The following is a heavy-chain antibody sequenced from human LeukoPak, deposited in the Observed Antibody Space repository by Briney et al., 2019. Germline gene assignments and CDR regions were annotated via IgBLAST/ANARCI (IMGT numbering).Heavy chain of an antibody. D-gene: IGHD4-23*01. CDR1: GFTFSSYA. CDR2: ISSNGGST. V-gene: IGHV3-64*01. CDR3: ARGGSTTVVTRGAFDY. Sequence: QPGGSLRLSCAASGFTFSSYAMHWVRQAPGKGLEYVSTISSNGGSTYYANSVKGRFTFSRDNSKNTLYLQMGSLRAEDMAVYYCARGGSTTVVTRGAFDYWGQGTLVTVSS. J-gene: IGHJ4*02.